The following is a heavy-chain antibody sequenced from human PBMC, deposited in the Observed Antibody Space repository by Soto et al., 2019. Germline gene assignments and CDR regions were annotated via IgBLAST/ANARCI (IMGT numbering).Heavy chain of an antibody. J-gene: IGHJ1*01. V-gene: IGHV4-30-4*01. Sequence: RSLTCTVSGGSISSGDYYWSWIRQPPGKGLEWIGYIYYSGSTYYNPSLKSRVTISVDTSKKQFSLKLSSVTAADTAVYYCARGDGYSHEYFQHWGQGTLVTVSS. CDR3: ARGDGYSHEYFQH. D-gene: IGHD2-15*01. CDR1: GGSISSGDYY. CDR2: IYYSGST.